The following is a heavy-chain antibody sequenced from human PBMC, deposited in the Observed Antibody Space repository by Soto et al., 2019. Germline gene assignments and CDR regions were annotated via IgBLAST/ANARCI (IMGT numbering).Heavy chain of an antibody. Sequence: GGSLRLSCAASGFTFSSYAMSWVRQAPGKGLEWVSAISGSGGSTYYADSVKGRFTIPRDNSKNTLYLQMNSLRAEDTAVYYCAKGYSSSPRNWFDPWGQGTLVTVSS. CDR2: ISGSGGST. V-gene: IGHV3-23*01. D-gene: IGHD6-13*01. CDR1: GFTFSSYA. J-gene: IGHJ5*02. CDR3: AKGYSSSPRNWFDP.